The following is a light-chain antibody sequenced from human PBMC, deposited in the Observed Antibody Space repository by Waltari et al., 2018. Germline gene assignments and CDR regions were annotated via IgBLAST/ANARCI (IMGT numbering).Light chain of an antibody. CDR3: CSYTGTYTHWV. V-gene: IGLV2-11*01. CDR2: DVS. Sequence: QSALTQPRSVSGSPGQSVTIYCTGTSNDVGAYNYVSWHQQHPGKAPKLMLYDVSKRPSGVPDRFSASKSGNTASLTISGLQAEDEADYYCCSYTGTYTHWVFGGGTKLTVL. J-gene: IGLJ3*02. CDR1: SNDVGAYNY.